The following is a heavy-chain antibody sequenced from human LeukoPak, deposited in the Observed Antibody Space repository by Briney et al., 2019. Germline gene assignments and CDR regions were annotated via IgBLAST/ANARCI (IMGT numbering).Heavy chain of an antibody. Sequence: PSETLSLTCAVYGGSFSGYYWSWIRQPPGKGLEWIGEINHSGSTNYNPSLKSRVTISVDTSKNQFSLKLSSVTAADTAVYYRACFLVGATEWDYWGQGTLVTVSS. J-gene: IGHJ4*02. CDR3: ACFLVGATEWDY. CDR1: GGSFSGYY. V-gene: IGHV4-34*01. CDR2: INHSGST. D-gene: IGHD1-26*01.